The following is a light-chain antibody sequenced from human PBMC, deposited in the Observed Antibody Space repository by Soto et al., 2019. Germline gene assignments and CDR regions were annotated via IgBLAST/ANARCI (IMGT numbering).Light chain of an antibody. V-gene: IGLV4-60*03. CDR2: LEASGNC. J-gene: IGLJ3*02. Sequence: QAVLTQSSSASASLGSSVKLTCTLSSGRSTYIIAWHQQQPGKAPRHLMKLEASGNCNKGSGVPDRFSGSSSGADRYLSISNLQSEDEADYYCETWDSNTRVFGGGTKVTVL. CDR1: SGRSTYI. CDR3: ETWDSNTRV.